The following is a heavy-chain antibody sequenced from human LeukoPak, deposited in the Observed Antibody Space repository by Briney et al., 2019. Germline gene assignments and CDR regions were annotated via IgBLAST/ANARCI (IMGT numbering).Heavy chain of an antibody. D-gene: IGHD3-10*01. CDR1: GFTFSDYG. CDR3: TKGPDPGGFGY. J-gene: IGHJ4*02. CDR2: ISYDGTRK. Sequence: GGSLRLSCAASGFTFSDYGIHWVRQAPGKGLEWVAVISYDGTRKYYADSVKGRLTISRDNSNNTLYLQINSLKAEDTALYYCTKGPDPGGFGYWDQGTLVTVSS. V-gene: IGHV3-30*18.